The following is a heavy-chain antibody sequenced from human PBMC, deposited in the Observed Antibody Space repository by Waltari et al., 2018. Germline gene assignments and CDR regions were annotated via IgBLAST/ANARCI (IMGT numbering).Heavy chain of an antibody. CDR3: VRASKDDYYYYPMDV. D-gene: IGHD3-16*01. J-gene: IGHJ6*02. CDR1: GFTFAACG. CDR2: VNWNGGNT. Sequence: EVQLVESGGGVVRPGGSLRLACAASGFTFAACGLHWVRQAPGKGLEWVAGVNWNGGNTGYADSVKGRFTISRDNARNSLDLQMNSLRVEDTALYRCVRASKDDYYYYPMDVWGQGTTVTVSS. V-gene: IGHV3-20*01.